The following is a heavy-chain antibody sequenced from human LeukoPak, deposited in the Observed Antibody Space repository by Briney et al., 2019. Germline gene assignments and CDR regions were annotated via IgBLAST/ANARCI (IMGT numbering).Heavy chain of an antibody. D-gene: IGHD3-22*01. V-gene: IGHV3-15*01. Sequence: TGGSLRLSCAASGFTFRNAWMTWVRQAPGKGLEWVGRIRSKSDGGTTDCTAPVKGRFTISRDDSKNTLYLQMNNLKAEDTAVYYCATVKGDSDIFDMWGQGTMVTVSS. CDR1: GFTFRNAW. CDR2: IRSKSDGGTT. CDR3: ATVKGDSDIFDM. J-gene: IGHJ3*02.